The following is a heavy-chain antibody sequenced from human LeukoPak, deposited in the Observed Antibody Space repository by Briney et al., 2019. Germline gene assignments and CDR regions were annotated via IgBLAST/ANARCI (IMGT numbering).Heavy chain of an antibody. CDR1: GFTFSSYS. J-gene: IGHJ3*02. CDR2: ISSSSSTI. D-gene: IGHD2-8*01. CDR3: AKDTKKYCTNGVCYWHAFDI. Sequence: PGGSLRLSCAASGFTFSSYSMNWVRQAPGKGLEWVSYISSSSSTIYYADSVKGRFTISRDNAKNSLYLQMNSLRAEDTALYYCAKDTKKYCTNGVCYWHAFDIWGQGTMVTVSS. V-gene: IGHV3-48*04.